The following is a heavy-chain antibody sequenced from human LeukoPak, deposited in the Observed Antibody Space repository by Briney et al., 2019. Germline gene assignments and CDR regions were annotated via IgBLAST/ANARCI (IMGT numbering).Heavy chain of an antibody. Sequence: PGGSLRLSCAGSGFTFSNYYMNWIRQAPGKGLEWVSYISNDGTTKYYADSVKGRVTISRDNAKNSLYLQMNSLGAEDTAVYYCARKQATVPGDYWGQGTLVTVSS. V-gene: IGHV3-11*01. CDR3: ARKQATVPGDY. CDR1: GFTFSNYY. CDR2: ISNDGTTK. D-gene: IGHD2-21*02. J-gene: IGHJ4*02.